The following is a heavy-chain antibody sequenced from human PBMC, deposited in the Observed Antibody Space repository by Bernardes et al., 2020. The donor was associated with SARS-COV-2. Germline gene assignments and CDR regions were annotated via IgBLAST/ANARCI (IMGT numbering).Heavy chain of an antibody. CDR3: GRQVVVAGTGVT. Sequence: TLSLTCTVSRGAINSGTYFWTWIRQPAGKGLEWIGRIYTTGDTDYNPSLRSRVSISIDLSKNQFSLTLTSVTAADTAVYFCGRQVVVAGTGVTWGQGTLVTVSS. CDR2: IYTTGDT. CDR1: RGAINSGTYF. J-gene: IGHJ5*02. D-gene: IGHD2-15*01. V-gene: IGHV4-61*02.